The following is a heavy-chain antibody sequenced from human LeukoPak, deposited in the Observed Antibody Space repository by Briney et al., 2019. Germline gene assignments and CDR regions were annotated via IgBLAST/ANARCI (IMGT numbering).Heavy chain of an antibody. J-gene: IGHJ4*02. Sequence: ASVKVSCRASGYTFTDYYIHWVRQAPGQGLEWMGWINPNGGGTNYAQKFQGSVTMTRDTSISTAYMELNRLTSDDTAVYYCAKGSYSISSFDYWGQGTLVTVS. CDR1: GYTFTDYY. CDR2: INPNGGGT. D-gene: IGHD6-6*01. V-gene: IGHV1-2*02. CDR3: AKGSYSISSFDY.